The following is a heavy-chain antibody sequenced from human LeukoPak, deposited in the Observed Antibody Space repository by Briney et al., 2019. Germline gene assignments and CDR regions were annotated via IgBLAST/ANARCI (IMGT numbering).Heavy chain of an antibody. CDR2: ISYGGSNK. Sequence: PGGSLRLSCAASGFTFSSYAMHWVRQAPGKGLEWVAVISYGGSNKYYADSVKGRFTISRDNSKNTLYLQMNSLRAEDTAVYYCAKRYYYDNPPDYWGQGTLVTVSS. CDR3: AKRYYYDNPPDY. D-gene: IGHD3-22*01. CDR1: GFTFSSYA. V-gene: IGHV3-30-3*02. J-gene: IGHJ4*02.